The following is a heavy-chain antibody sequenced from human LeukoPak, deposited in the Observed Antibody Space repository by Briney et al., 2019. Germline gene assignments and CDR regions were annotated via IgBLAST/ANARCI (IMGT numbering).Heavy chain of an antibody. CDR2: IYIGGSS. CDR3: ARAIRIAAAEYFFDY. CDR1: GFTVSSNY. D-gene: IGHD6-13*01. V-gene: IGHV3-53*01. J-gene: IGHJ4*02. Sequence: GGSLRLSCAASGFTVSSNYMSWVRQAPGEGLEWVSIIYIGGSSYYADSVKGRFTISRDNPKNTLYLQMNSLRAEDTALYYCARAIRIAAAEYFFDYWGQGTLVTVSS.